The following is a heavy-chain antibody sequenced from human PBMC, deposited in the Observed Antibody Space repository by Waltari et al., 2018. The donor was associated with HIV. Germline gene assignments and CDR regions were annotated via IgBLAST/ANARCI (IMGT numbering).Heavy chain of an antibody. J-gene: IGHJ4*02. CDR3: ARSKYSGSWGYYFDY. D-gene: IGHD1-26*01. V-gene: IGHV4-38-2*01. CDR1: GYSISSGYY. CDR2: IYHSGST. Sequence: QVQLQESGPGLVKPSETLSLTCAVSGYSISSGYYWGWIRQPPGKGLEWIGSIYHSGSTYYNPSLKSRVTISVDTSKNQFSLKLSSVTAADTAVYYCARSKYSGSWGYYFDYWGQGTLVTVSS.